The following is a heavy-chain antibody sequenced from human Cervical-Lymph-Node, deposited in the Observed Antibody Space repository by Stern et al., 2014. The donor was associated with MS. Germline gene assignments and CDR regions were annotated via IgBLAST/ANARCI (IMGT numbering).Heavy chain of an antibody. D-gene: IGHD4-17*01. Sequence: VQLVQSGAEVEKPGDSLKISCKGSGYSFTKSWIGWVRQMPGKGLEWMGFIYPGDSDTRSSPSFQGQVTISADKSINTASLQWSSLKASDTAIYYCARLKGSLTRGTYFDFWGQGTLVSVSS. J-gene: IGHJ4*02. CDR1: GYSFTKSW. CDR3: ARLKGSLTRGTYFDF. CDR2: IYPGDSDT. V-gene: IGHV5-51*03.